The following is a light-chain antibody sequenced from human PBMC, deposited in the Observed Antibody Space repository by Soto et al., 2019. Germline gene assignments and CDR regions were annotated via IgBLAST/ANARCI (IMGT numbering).Light chain of an antibody. CDR2: GAS. CDR3: QQYRNWPRT. J-gene: IGKJ1*01. CDR1: QSVSSSY. Sequence: EIVLTQSPGTLSLSPGERATLSCRASQSVSSSYLAWYQQKPGQAPRLLIYGASTRATGIPARFSGRGSGTEFTLTINNLQSEDFAVYYCQQYRNWPRTFGQGTKVDIK. V-gene: IGKV3-15*01.